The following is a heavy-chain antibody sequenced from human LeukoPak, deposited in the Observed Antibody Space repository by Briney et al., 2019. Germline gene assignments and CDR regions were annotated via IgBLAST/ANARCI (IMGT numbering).Heavy chain of an antibody. CDR1: GGYFSGYY. V-gene: IGHV4-59*01. CDR3: ARGGVTMHHGAWFDP. Sequence: SETLSLTCAVYGGYFSGYYWSWIRQAPGKGLEWIGYIYYSGSTNYNPSLKSRVTISVDTSKNQFSLKLSSVTAADTAVYYCARGGVTMHHGAWFDPWGQGTLVTVSS. D-gene: IGHD4-17*01. J-gene: IGHJ5*02. CDR2: IYYSGST.